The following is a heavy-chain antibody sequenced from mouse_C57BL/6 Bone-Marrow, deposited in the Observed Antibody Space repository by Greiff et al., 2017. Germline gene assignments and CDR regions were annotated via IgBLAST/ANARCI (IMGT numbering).Heavy chain of an antibody. J-gene: IGHJ3*01. D-gene: IGHD2-14*01. V-gene: IGHV5-6*01. Sequence: EVMLVESGGDLVKPGGSLKLSCAASGFTFSSYGMSWVRPTPDKRLEWVATISSGGSYTYYPDSVKGRFTISRDNAKNTLYLQMSSLKSEDTAMYYCARHQVRVLAYWGQGTLVTVSA. CDR2: ISSGGSYT. CDR3: ARHQVRVLAY. CDR1: GFTFSSYG.